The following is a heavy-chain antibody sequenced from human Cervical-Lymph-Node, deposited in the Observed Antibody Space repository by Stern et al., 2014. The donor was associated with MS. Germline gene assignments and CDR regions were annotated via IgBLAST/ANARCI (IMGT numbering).Heavy chain of an antibody. CDR3: ARASIMGQPAAHFDF. Sequence: VQLVESGPGLVRPSQTLSLTCTVSGGSLSSGGYYWSWIRQHPGKGLEWIGYSYYDGNTYYNPSLNSRVVISLDKPKNQFSLKLSSVTAADTAMYYCARASIMGQPAAHFDFWGQGTLVTVSS. CDR1: GGSLSSGGYY. CDR2: SYYDGNT. D-gene: IGHD2-2*01. J-gene: IGHJ4*02. V-gene: IGHV4-31*03.